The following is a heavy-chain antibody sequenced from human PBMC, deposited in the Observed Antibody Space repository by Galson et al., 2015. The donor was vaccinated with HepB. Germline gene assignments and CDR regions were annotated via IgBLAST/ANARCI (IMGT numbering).Heavy chain of an antibody. CDR2: ISATGTTI. CDR1: GFTFTTYN. CDR3: ARDSRATFGEPNWFDP. D-gene: IGHD3-3*01. V-gene: IGHV3-48*01. Sequence: SLKLSCAASGFTFTTYNMNWVRQAPGQGLDWIAYISATGTTIDYAQTVQGRFIISRDNAKNSLFLEMNSLRVEDTAVYYCARDSRATFGEPNWFDPWGQGTLVIVSS. J-gene: IGHJ5*02.